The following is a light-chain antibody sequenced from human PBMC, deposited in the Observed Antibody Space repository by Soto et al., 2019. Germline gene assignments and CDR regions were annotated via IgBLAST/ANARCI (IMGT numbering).Light chain of an antibody. Sequence: VVTQEPSLTVSPGGTVTLTCASSTGAVTSGYYPNWFQQKPGQAPRALIYSTSNKQSWTPARFSGSLLGGKAALTLSGVQPEDEAEYYCLIYYGGALVFGGGTKVTVL. CDR2: STS. CDR3: LIYYGGALV. J-gene: IGLJ3*02. V-gene: IGLV7-43*01. CDR1: TGAVTSGYY.